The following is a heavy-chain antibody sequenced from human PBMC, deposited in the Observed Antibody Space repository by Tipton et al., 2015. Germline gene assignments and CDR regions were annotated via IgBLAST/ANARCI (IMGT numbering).Heavy chain of an antibody. CDR3: ARLRFATFGVGPNFYYGMDV. CDR2: ISTYNGNT. V-gene: IGHV1-18*01. Sequence: QVQLVQSGAEVKKPGASVKVSCKASGYTFTTYNLIWVRQAPGQGLEWMGWISTYNGNTNYAQKFQGRATMTTDTSTSTAYMELRSLRSDDTAVYYCARLRFATFGVGPNFYYGMDVWGQGTTVTVSS. CDR1: GYTFTTYN. J-gene: IGHJ6*02. D-gene: IGHD3-3*01.